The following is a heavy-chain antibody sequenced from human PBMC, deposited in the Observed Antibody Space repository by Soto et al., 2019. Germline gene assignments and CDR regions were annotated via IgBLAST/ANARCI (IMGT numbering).Heavy chain of an antibody. Sequence: QVQLQESGPGLVKPSQTLSLSCTVAGGSLSSGGYYWSWSRQHPGKGLEWIGFIYYSGSTYYNPSLKSRVTISVDTYQNQFSLKLSYVTAAETAVYYCARDTQRGYSGYFDSWGQGTLVTVSS. V-gene: IGHV4-31*03. J-gene: IGHJ4*02. CDR2: IYYSGST. D-gene: IGHD5-12*01. CDR3: ARDTQRGYSGYFDS. CDR1: GGSLSSGGYY.